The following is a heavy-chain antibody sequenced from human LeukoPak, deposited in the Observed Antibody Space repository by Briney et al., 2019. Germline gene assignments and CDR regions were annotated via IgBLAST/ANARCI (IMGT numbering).Heavy chain of an antibody. CDR3: ARHIGGGIEDMDV. CDR2: IYVTGN. CDR1: GGSIGTYY. Sequence: SETLSLTCTVSGGSIGTYYWSWVRQSPGKGLEWIGYIYVTGNRYNPYLQSRVTISVDTSRNQFFLKISSVTAADTAVYYCARHIGGGIEDMDVWGKGTKVTVSS. D-gene: IGHD3-16*02. V-gene: IGHV4-59*08. J-gene: IGHJ6*03.